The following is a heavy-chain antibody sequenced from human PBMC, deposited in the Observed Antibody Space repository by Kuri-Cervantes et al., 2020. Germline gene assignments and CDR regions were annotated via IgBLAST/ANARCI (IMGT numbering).Heavy chain of an antibody. Sequence: GESLKISCAASGFTVSSNYMSWVRQAPGKGLEWVSVIYSGGSTYYADSVKGRFTISRDNSKNTLYLQMNSPRAEDTAVYYCARGLPWYLDYWGQGTLVTVSS. CDR1: GFTVSSNY. CDR2: IYSGGST. D-gene: IGHD2-15*01. CDR3: ARGLPWYLDY. V-gene: IGHV3-53*01. J-gene: IGHJ4*02.